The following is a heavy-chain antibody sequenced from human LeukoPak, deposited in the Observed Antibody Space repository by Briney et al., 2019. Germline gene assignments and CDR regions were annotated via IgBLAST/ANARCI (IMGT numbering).Heavy chain of an antibody. D-gene: IGHD3-16*02. CDR3: ARGRNHGQVQHRFNWFDT. Sequence: ASVKVSCKASGYTFINYGIGWVRQAPGQGPEWMGWISSHNGNTNYAQKFQGRVTLTTVTATGTVYMELRSLRSVDTAVYYCARGRNHGQVQHRFNWFDTWGQGTLVTVSS. V-gene: IGHV1-18*04. CDR2: ISSHNGNT. J-gene: IGHJ5*02. CDR1: GYTFINYG.